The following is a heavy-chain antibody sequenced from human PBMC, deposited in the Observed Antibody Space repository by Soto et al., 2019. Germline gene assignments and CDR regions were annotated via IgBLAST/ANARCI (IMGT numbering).Heavy chain of an antibody. D-gene: IGHD3-3*01. CDR3: AREGPLDIWSGLGLDY. V-gene: IGHV3-30-3*01. CDR2: ISYDATKE. CDR1: GFTFVNFA. J-gene: IGHJ4*02. Sequence: VQLVESGGGVVHPGESLRLSCATSGFTFVNFALHWVRQVPGKGLEWVAGISYDATKEYYADSVKGQFIISRDSSKNTVFLQMNDLRPEDTAVYFCAREGPLDIWSGLGLDYWGQGTLVTVSS.